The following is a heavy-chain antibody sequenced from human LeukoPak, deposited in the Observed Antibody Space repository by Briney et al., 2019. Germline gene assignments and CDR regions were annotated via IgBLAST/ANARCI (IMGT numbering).Heavy chain of an antibody. D-gene: IGHD3-9*01. CDR3: ARVRRDISTGYYPFYFDF. CDR1: GGSISSGGYY. CDR2: IYYSGST. Sequence: SQTLSLTCTVSGGSISSGGYYWSWIRQHPGQGLEWIAYIYYSGSTYRNPSLKSRVSLSIDTSKDQFSLNLNSVTAADTAVYYCARVRRDISTGYYPFYFDFWGPGTLVTVSS. V-gene: IGHV4-31*03. J-gene: IGHJ4*02.